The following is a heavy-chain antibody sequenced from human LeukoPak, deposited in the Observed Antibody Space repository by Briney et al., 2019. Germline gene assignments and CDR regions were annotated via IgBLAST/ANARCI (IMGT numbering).Heavy chain of an antibody. CDR2: IYKGGDTI. J-gene: IGHJ4*02. Sequence: NPGGSLRLSCATSGFTFSDHYMTWIRQAPGKGLQTVSYIYKGGDTIFYADSVRGRFTISRDNAESSVYLQMNSLSAEDTAVYYCAINGFSSGWYEPYYFDNWGQGTLVTVSS. CDR1: GFTFSDHY. D-gene: IGHD6-19*01. V-gene: IGHV3-11*04. CDR3: AINGFSSGWYEPYYFDN.